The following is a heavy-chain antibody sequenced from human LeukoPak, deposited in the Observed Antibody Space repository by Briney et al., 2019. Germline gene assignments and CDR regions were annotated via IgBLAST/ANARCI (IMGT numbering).Heavy chain of an antibody. CDR1: GYTFTSYG. CDR2: MNPNSGNT. Sequence: ASVKVSCTASGYTFTSYGVNWVRQATGPGLEWMGWMNPNSGNTGYAQKFQGRVTMTRNTSITTAYMELSSLRSEATAVYYCARGAYYGSGSYYSAFDIWGQGTMVTVSS. D-gene: IGHD3-10*01. V-gene: IGHV1-8*02. CDR3: ARGAYYGSGSYYSAFDI. J-gene: IGHJ3*02.